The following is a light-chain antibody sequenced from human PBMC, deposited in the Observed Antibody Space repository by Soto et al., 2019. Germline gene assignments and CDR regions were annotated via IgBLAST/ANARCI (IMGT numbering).Light chain of an antibody. CDR2: DAS. J-gene: IGKJ4*01. V-gene: IGKV3-15*01. CDR1: QTIDNT. Sequence: IVMTQSPATLSLSPWERATLSFRASQTIDNTLAWYQRKPGQAPRLLIYDASTRATGVPARFSGSGSGTDFTLTISSLQPEDFATYYCQQVNVYPSTFGGGTKVDIK. CDR3: QQVNVYPST.